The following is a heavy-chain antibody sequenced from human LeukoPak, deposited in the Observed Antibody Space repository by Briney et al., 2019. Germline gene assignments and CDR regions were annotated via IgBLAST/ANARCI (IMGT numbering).Heavy chain of an antibody. CDR1: GFTFSSYS. D-gene: IGHD6-13*01. Sequence: GGSLRLSCAASGFTFSSYSMNWVRQAPGEGLEWVSSISSSSSYIYYADSVKGRFTISRDNAKNSLYLQMNSLRDEDTAVYYCARDQSSSWYNYFDYWGQGTLVTVSS. J-gene: IGHJ4*02. CDR2: ISSSSSYI. V-gene: IGHV3-21*01. CDR3: ARDQSSSWYNYFDY.